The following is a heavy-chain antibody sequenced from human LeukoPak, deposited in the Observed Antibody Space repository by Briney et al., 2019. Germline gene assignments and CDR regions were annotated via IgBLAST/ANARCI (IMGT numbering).Heavy chain of an antibody. D-gene: IGHD6-13*01. J-gene: IGHJ2*01. CDR3: ARVRVPGIAYL. Sequence: GGSLRLSCAASGFTFSSYWRSWVRQAPGKGLEWVANIKEDGSEKYYVDSVRGRFTISRDNAKNSLYLQMNSLRADDTAVYYCARVRVPGIAYLWGRGTLVPVSS. CDR1: GFTFSSYW. V-gene: IGHV3-7*01. CDR2: IKEDGSEK.